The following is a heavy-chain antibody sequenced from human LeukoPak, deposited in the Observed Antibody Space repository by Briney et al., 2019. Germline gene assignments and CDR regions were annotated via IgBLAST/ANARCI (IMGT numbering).Heavy chain of an antibody. J-gene: IGHJ5*02. D-gene: IGHD6-19*01. V-gene: IGHV4-39*02. CDR2: IYFTGST. CDR3: ARDRSSGWYSWFDP. Sequence: SETLSLTCTVSGGSISGSNYNWDWVRQPPGKGLEWIGSIYFTGSTNYNPSLKSRVTISIGMSMTQFSLKLSSVTAADTAVYYCARDRSSGWYSWFDPWGQGTLVTVSS. CDR1: GGSISGSNYN.